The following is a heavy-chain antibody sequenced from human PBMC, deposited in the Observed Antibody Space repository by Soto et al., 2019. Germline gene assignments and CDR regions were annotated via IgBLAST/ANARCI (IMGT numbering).Heavy chain of an antibody. D-gene: IGHD3-3*01. CDR2: IYYSGST. V-gene: IGHV4-59*01. CDR1: GGSISSYY. CDR3: ARLDFWSGTNWFDP. J-gene: IGHJ5*02. Sequence: SETLSLTCTVSGGSISSYYWSWIRQPPGKGLEWIGYIYYSGSTNYNPSLKSRVTISVDTSKNQFSLKLSSVTAADTAVYYCARLDFWSGTNWFDPWSQGTLVTVSS.